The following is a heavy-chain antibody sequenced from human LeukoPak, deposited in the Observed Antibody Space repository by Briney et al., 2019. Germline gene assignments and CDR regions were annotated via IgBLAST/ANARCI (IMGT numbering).Heavy chain of an antibody. CDR3: ASVLWFGELLSPYLDY. D-gene: IGHD3-10*01. CDR2: IIPIFGTA. Sequence: SVKVSCKASGGTFSSYAISWVRQAPGQGLEWMGRIIPIFGTANYAQKFQGRVTITTDESTSTAYMELSSLRSEDTAAYYCASVLWFGELLSPYLDYWGQGTLVTVSS. J-gene: IGHJ4*02. V-gene: IGHV1-69*05. CDR1: GGTFSSYA.